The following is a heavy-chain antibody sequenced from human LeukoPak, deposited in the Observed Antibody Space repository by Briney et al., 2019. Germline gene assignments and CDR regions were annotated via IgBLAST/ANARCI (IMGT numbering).Heavy chain of an antibody. D-gene: IGHD5-12*01. V-gene: IGHV1-2*04. CDR2: INPNSGGT. J-gene: IGHJ4*02. Sequence: ASVKVSCKASGYTFTGYYMHWVRQAPGQGLEWMGWINPNSGGTNYAQKFQGWVTMTRDTSISTAYMELSRLRSDDTAVYYCARATAVATMKAFDYWCQGTLVTVSS. CDR3: ARATAVATMKAFDY. CDR1: GYTFTGYY.